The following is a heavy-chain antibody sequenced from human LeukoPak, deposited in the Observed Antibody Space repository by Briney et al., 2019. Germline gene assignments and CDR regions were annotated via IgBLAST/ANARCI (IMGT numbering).Heavy chain of an antibody. D-gene: IGHD6-19*01. Sequence: PGGYLRLSCAASGFTFSSYAMSWVRRAPGKGLEWVSAISGSGGSTYYADSVKGRFTISRDNSKNTLYLQMNSLRAEDTAVYYCAKELSSGWYKAHPFDYWGQGTLVTVSS. V-gene: IGHV3-23*01. CDR1: GFTFSSYA. CDR2: ISGSGGST. J-gene: IGHJ4*02. CDR3: AKELSSGWYKAHPFDY.